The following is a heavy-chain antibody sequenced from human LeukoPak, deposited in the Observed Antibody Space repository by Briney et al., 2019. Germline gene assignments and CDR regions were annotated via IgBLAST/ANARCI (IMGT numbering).Heavy chain of an antibody. V-gene: IGHV4-39*01. CDR1: GGSISSSSNS. J-gene: IGHJ5*02. CDR2: MYYSGST. CDR3: ATKANSKYCSSTSCHPWFDP. Sequence: PSETLSLTCSVSGGSISSSSNSWGWIRQPPGKGLEWIGSMYYSGSTYYNPSLKSRVTISVDTSKNQFSLKLSSVTAADTAVYYYATKANSKYCSSTSCHPWFDPWGQGTLVTVSS. D-gene: IGHD2-2*01.